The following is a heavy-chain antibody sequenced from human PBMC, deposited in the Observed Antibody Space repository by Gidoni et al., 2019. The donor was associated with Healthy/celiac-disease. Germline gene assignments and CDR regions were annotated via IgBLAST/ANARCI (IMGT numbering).Heavy chain of an antibody. CDR3: ARNGIAVAVTGKCFDY. V-gene: IGHV1-46*03. D-gene: IGHD6-19*01. Sequence: QVQLVQFGAEVKKPGASVKVSCKASGYTFTSYYMQWVRQAPGQGLGWRGIIHPSGGSTSYALKFQGRVTVTRATSTSTVYMELSSLRSEDAAVYYCARNGIAVAVTGKCFDYWGQGTLVTVSS. CDR1: GYTFTSYY. CDR2: IHPSGGST. J-gene: IGHJ4*02.